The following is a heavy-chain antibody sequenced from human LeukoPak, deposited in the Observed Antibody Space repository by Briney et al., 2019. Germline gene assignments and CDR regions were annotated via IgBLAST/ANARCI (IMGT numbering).Heavy chain of an antibody. D-gene: IGHD1-14*01. Sequence: PGGSLRLSCAASGFTFSSYSMNWVRQAPGKGLEWVSSISSSSSYIYYADSVKGRFAISRDNSKNTLYLQMNSLRAEDTAVYYCAKDHPPRGFNWGQGTLVTVSS. CDR3: AKDHPPRGFN. CDR1: GFTFSSYS. V-gene: IGHV3-21*04. CDR2: ISSSSSYI. J-gene: IGHJ4*02.